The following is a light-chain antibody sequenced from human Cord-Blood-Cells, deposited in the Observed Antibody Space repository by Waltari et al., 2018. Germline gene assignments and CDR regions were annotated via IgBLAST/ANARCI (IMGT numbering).Light chain of an antibody. CDR2: EGS. Sequence: QSALTQPASVSGSPGQSITISCTGTSSDVGSYNLVPWYQQHPGKAPKLMIYEGSKRPSGVSNRFSGSKSGHTASLTISGLQAEDEADYYCCSYAGSSTWVFGGGTKLTVL. V-gene: IGLV2-23*01. CDR1: SSDVGSYNL. J-gene: IGLJ3*02. CDR3: CSYAGSSTWV.